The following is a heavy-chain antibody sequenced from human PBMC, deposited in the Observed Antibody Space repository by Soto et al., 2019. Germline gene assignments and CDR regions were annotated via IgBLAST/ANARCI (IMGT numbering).Heavy chain of an antibody. V-gene: IGHV1-69*13. CDR2: IIPIFGTA. CDR1: GGTFSSYA. CDR3: ATLRGDFGGKEVLFDWFDP. D-gene: IGHD3-10*01. J-gene: IGHJ5*02. Sequence: SVKVSCKASGGTFSSYAISWVRQAPGQGLEWMGGIIPIFGTANYAQKFQGRVTITADESTSTAYMELSSLRSEDTAVYYCATLRGDFGGKEVLFDWFDPWGQGTLVTVSS.